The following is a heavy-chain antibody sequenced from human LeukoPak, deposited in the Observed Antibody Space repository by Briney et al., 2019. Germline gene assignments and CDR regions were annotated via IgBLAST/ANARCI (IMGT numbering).Heavy chain of an antibody. V-gene: IGHV3-73*01. CDR2: IRSKANSYAT. Sequence: GGSLRLSCAASGFTFSGSAMHWVRQASGKGLEWVGRIRSKANSYATAYAASVKGRFTISRDDSKNTAYLQMNSLKTEDTAVYYCTRPPEYSSTFYYYYYMDVWGKGTTVTVSS. CDR3: TRPPEYSSTFYYYYYMDV. J-gene: IGHJ6*03. CDR1: GFTFSGSA. D-gene: IGHD6-6*01.